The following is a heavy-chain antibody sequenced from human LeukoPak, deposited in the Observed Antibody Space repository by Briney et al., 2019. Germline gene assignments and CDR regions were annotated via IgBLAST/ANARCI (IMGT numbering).Heavy chain of an antibody. CDR1: GFTFSSYA. D-gene: IGHD6-13*01. J-gene: IGHJ4*02. V-gene: IGHV3-23*01. CDR3: AKDAWGRCIAAAGTEDDY. CDR2: ISGSGGST. Sequence: GGSLRLSCAASGFTFSSYAMSWVRQAPGKGLEWVSAISGSGGSTYYADSVKGRFTISRDNSKNTLYLQMNSLRAEDTAVYYCAKDAWGRCIAAAGTEDDYWGQGTLVTVSS.